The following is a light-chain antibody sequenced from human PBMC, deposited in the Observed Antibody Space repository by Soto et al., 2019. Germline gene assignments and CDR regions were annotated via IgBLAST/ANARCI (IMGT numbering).Light chain of an antibody. CDR2: KAS. Sequence: DIHMTQSPSTLSVSVLDIVTITFLASQTISSWLAWYQQKPGKAPKLLIYKASTLKSGVPSRFSGSGSGTEFTLTISSLQPDDIATYYCQQYNSYSRTFGQGTKVDIK. CDR1: QTISSW. CDR3: QQYNSYSRT. J-gene: IGKJ1*01. V-gene: IGKV1-5*03.